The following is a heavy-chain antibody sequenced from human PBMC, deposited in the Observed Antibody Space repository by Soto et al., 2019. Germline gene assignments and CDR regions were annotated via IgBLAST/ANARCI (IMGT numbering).Heavy chain of an antibody. J-gene: IGHJ6*02. Sequence: EVQLLESGGGLVQPGGSLRLSCAVSGFTFNNYAMNWVRQAPGKGLEWVSSISDSGGRTYYADSVKGRFTISRDNSKNTLYLQMNSLRAEDTAIYYCAKDALGYYFYYGMDVWGQGTTVTVSS. CDR1: GFTFNNYA. V-gene: IGHV3-23*01. CDR3: AKDALGYYFYYGMDV. CDR2: ISDSGGRT.